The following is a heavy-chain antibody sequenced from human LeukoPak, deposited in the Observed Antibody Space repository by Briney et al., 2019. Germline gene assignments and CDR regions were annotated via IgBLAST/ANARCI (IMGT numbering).Heavy chain of an antibody. V-gene: IGHV4-39*07. Sequence: TSETLSLTCTVSGGSISSSSYYWGWIRQPPGKGLEWIGSIYYSGSTYYNPSLKSRVTISVDTSKNQFSLKLSSVTAADTAVYYCAGHLLRYFDWLDAFDIWGQGTMVTVSS. D-gene: IGHD3-9*01. CDR1: GGSISSSSYY. J-gene: IGHJ3*02. CDR2: IYYSGST. CDR3: AGHLLRYFDWLDAFDI.